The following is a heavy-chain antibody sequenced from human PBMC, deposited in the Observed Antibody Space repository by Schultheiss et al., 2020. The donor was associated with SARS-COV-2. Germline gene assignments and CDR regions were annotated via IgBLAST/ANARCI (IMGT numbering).Heavy chain of an antibody. J-gene: IGHJ6*03. CDR2: ISSSSSTI. CDR1: GFTFSSYA. D-gene: IGHD4-11*01. V-gene: IGHV3-48*01. Sequence: GGSLRLSCAASGFTFSSYAMSWVRQAPGKGLEWVSYISSSSSTIYYADSVKGRFTISRDNAKNSLYLQMNSLRAEDTAVYYCARDPTVSFFSATHYYYYMDVWGKGTTVTVSS. CDR3: ARDPTVSFFSATHYYYYMDV.